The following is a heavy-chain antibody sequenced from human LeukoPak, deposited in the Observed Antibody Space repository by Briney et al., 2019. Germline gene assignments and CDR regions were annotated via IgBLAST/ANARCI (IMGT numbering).Heavy chain of an antibody. Sequence: PGGSLRLSCAASGFAFSSYAMSWVRQAPGKGLEWDSAISGSGGSTYYADSVKGRFTISRDNSKNTLYLQMNSLRAEDTAVYYCAKDQVNMIVVVLWYFDLWGCGTLVTVSS. D-gene: IGHD3-22*01. J-gene: IGHJ2*01. CDR1: GFAFSSYA. V-gene: IGHV3-23*01. CDR3: AKDQVNMIVVVLWYFDL. CDR2: ISGSGGST.